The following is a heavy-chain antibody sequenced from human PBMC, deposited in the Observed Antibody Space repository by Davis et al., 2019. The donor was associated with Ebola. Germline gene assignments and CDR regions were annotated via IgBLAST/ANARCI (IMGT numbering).Heavy chain of an antibody. V-gene: IGHV6-1*01. Sequence: HSQTLSLTCAISGDSVSGNSGAWNWIRQSPSRGLEWLGRTYYNSKWYNDYAVSVKSRIIINPDTSKNQFSLQLNSVTAADTAVYFCAISPDYYVKDVWGKGTTVTVSS. CDR2: TYYNSKWYN. J-gene: IGHJ6*04. CDR3: AISPDYYVKDV. CDR1: GDSVSGNSGA.